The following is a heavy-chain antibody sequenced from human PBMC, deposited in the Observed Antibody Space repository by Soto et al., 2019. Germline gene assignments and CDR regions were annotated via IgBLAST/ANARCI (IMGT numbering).Heavy chain of an antibody. J-gene: IGHJ6*02. CDR3: AGDAGVTGYYYGMDV. CDR1: GFTVSSNY. CDR2: IYSGGST. D-gene: IGHD1-20*01. Sequence: EVQLVETGGGLIQPGGSLRLSCAASGFTVSSNYMSWVRQAPGKGLEWVSVIYSGGSTYYADSVKGRFTISRDNSKNTLYLQMNSLGAEDTAVYYCAGDAGVTGYYYGMDVWGQGTTVTVSS. V-gene: IGHV3-53*02.